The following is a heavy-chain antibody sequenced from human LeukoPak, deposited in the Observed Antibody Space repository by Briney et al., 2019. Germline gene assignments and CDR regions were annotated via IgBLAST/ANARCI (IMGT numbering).Heavy chain of an antibody. Sequence: SETLSLTCTVSGGSISSYYWSWLRQPAGKGLEWIGRIYTSGSTNYNPSLKSRVTMSVDTSKNQFSLKRSSVTAADTAVYYCARDTEYYDFWCGYYRGSYYFDYWGQGTLVTVSS. J-gene: IGHJ4*02. CDR3: ARDTEYYDFWCGYYRGSYYFDY. D-gene: IGHD3-3*01. V-gene: IGHV4-4*07. CDR1: GGSISSYY. CDR2: IYTSGST.